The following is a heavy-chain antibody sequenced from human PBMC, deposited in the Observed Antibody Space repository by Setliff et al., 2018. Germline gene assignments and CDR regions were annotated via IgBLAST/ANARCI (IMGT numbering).Heavy chain of an antibody. D-gene: IGHD3-22*01. V-gene: IGHV4-61*02. CDR1: GGSISSDSHY. CDR3: ARGITSGGYWGQSSHYLDV. J-gene: IGHJ6*03. Sequence: LSLTCTVSGGSISSDSHYWGWIRQPAGKGLEWIGRIYISGSTIYNPSLKGRVTVSIDTSKNQFSLKLNSVTAADTAVYFCARGITSGGYWGQSSHYLDVWGKGTTVTVSS. CDR2: IYISGST.